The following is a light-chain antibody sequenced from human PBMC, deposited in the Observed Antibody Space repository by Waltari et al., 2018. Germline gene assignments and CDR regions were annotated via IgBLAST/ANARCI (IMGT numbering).Light chain of an antibody. CDR3: QSYDSSLSGVI. V-gene: IGLV1-40*01. J-gene: IGLJ2*01. Sequence: QSVLTQPPSVSGAPGQRVTIPCTGSNSNIGATSKVPWYQELPGPAPKLVIYGDDSRPSGVPDRVSASKSGTTASLAISGLRAEDEATYYCQSYDSSLSGVIFGGGTKLTVL. CDR1: NSNIGATSK. CDR2: GDD.